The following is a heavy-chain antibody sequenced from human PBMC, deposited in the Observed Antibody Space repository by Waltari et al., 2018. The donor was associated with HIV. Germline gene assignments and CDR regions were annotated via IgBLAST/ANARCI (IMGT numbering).Heavy chain of an antibody. Sequence: VPLLDSGGGVVNPGRSLRLSCEVHGFTVSDYGFIWDRQAQGRVPKWVAMISDDGTNRFQLGALEGRFTLSRDNPNNTLFLQMNRLRAEATAVDYCAKEDVEYGSSSPQGYWSQRTLVPVSS. CDR3: AKEDVEYGSSSPQGY. J-gene: IGHJ4*02. V-gene: IGHV3-30*18. CDR2: ISDDGTNR. D-gene: IGHD6-6*01. CDR1: GFTVSDYG.